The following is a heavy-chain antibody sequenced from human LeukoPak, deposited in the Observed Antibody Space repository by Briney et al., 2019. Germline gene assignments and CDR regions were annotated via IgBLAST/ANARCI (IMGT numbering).Heavy chain of an antibody. CDR3: ATADYADAFDI. D-gene: IGHD4-17*01. J-gene: IGHJ3*02. CDR2: FDPEDGET. V-gene: IGHV1-24*01. Sequence: GASAKVSCKVSGYTLTELSMHWVRQAPGKGLEWMGGFDPEDGETIYAQKFQGRVTVTEDTSTDTAYMELSSLRSEDMAVYYCATADYADAFDIWGQGTMVTVSS. CDR1: GYTLTELS.